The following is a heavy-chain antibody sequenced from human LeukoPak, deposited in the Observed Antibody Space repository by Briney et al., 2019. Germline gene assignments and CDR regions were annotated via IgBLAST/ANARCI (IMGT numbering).Heavy chain of an antibody. J-gene: IGHJ4*02. CDR3: ARDMEGEQHDY. D-gene: IGHD6-13*01. Sequence: GGSLRLSCAAAGFTCSSYWMSWVRQAPGKELEWVANIKQDGSEKYYVGSVKGRFTISRDNAKNSLYLQMKSLRAEDTAVYYCARDMEGEQHDYWGQGTLVTVSS. CDR1: GFTCSSYW. CDR2: IKQDGSEK. V-gene: IGHV3-7*05.